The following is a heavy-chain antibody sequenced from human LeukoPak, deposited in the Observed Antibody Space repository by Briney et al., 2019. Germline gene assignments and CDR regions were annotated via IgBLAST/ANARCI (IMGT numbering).Heavy chain of an antibody. V-gene: IGHV1-18*04. Sequence: GASVKVSCRASGYTFTNYGISWVRQAPGQGLEWMGWISANNGDTIYAQYLQGRVTMTTDTSTSTAYMDLKSLRSGDTAVYYCAGEKGGDLLALDYWGQGTLVTVSS. D-gene: IGHD1-26*01. CDR1: GYTFTNYG. J-gene: IGHJ4*02. CDR2: ISANNGDT. CDR3: AGEKGGDLLALDY.